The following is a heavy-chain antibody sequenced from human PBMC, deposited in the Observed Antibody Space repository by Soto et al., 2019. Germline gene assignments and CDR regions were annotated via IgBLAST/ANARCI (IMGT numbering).Heavy chain of an antibody. CDR3: ARVNGRYSSSSQSYYYYYGMDV. CDR1: GWSLSGYY. Sequence: PXETLTLTCAVAGWSLSGYYWSWIRQPPGRGLEWIGEINHSGSTNYNPSLKSRVTISVDTSKNQFSLKLSSVTAADTAVYYCARVNGRYSSSSQSYYYYYGMDVWGQGTTVTVSS. CDR2: INHSGST. J-gene: IGHJ6*02. V-gene: IGHV4-34*01. D-gene: IGHD6-6*01.